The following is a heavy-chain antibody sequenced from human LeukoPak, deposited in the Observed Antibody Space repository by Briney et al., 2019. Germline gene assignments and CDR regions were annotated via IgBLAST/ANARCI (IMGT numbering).Heavy chain of an antibody. J-gene: IGHJ3*02. CDR1: GFTFSSYS. CDR2: ISSSSSYI. Sequence: GGSLRLSCAASGFTFSSYSMNWVRQAPGKGLEWVSSISSSSSYIYYADSVKGRFTISRDNAKNSLYLQMNSLRAEDTAVYYCASNEGISDAFDIWGQGTMVTVSS. CDR3: ASNEGISDAFDI. V-gene: IGHV3-21*01. D-gene: IGHD1-1*01.